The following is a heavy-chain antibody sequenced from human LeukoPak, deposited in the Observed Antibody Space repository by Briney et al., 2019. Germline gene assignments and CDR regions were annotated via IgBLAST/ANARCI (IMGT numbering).Heavy chain of an antibody. CDR2: IYYSGST. CDR3: ATTNDYGDYFDY. V-gene: IGHV4-30-4*01. J-gene: IGHJ4*02. D-gene: IGHD4-17*01. Sequence: SETLSLTCTVSGGSISSGDYYWSWIRQPPGKGLEWIGYIYYSGSTYYNPSLKSQVTISVDTSKNQFSLKLSSVTAADTAVYYCATTNDYGDYFDYWGQGTLVTVSS. CDR1: GGSISSGDYY.